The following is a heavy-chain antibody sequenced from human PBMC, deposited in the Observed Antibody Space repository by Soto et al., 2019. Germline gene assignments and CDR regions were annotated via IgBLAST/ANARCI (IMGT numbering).Heavy chain of an antibody. D-gene: IGHD3-10*01. V-gene: IGHV3-30-3*01. CDR1: GFTFSTFT. Sequence: SLRLSCAASGFTFSTFTMHWVRQAPGKGLEWVAVISYDGSNKYYADSVKGRFTISRDNSKNTLYLQMNSLRAEDTAVYSCARDPEEMTKITPFIAYWGQGTLVTVSP. CDR3: ARDPEEMTKITPFIAY. CDR2: ISYDGSNK. J-gene: IGHJ4*02.